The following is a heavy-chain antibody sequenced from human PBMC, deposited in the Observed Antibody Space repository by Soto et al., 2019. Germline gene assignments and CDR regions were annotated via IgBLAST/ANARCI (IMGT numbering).Heavy chain of an antibody. J-gene: IGHJ5*02. D-gene: IGHD1-1*01. V-gene: IGHV4-34*01. CDR3: ARVDWNDGYDNWFDP. Sequence: QVQLQQWGAGLLKPSETLSLTCAVYGGSFSGYFWTWIRQPPGKGLEWIGEINHFGSTNYNPSLKSLVTISVDTSKNQFSLKVSSVTAADTAMYYCARVDWNDGYDNWFDPWGQGTLVTVSS. CDR1: GGSFSGYF. CDR2: INHFGST.